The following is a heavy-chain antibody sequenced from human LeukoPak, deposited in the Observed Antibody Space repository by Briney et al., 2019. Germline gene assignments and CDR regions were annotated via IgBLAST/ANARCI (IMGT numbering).Heavy chain of an antibody. CDR1: GGSFSGYY. J-gene: IGHJ6*04. V-gene: IGHV4-34*01. D-gene: IGHD6-13*01. CDR2: INHSGST. CDR3: ARGPHPKITKPPYSRSRLVDV. Sequence: SETLSLTCAVYGGSFSGYYWSWIRQPPGKGLEWIGEINHSGSTNYNPSLKSRVTISVDTSKNQFSLKLSSVTAADTAVYYCARGPHPKITKPPYSRSRLVDVWGKGTTVTVSS.